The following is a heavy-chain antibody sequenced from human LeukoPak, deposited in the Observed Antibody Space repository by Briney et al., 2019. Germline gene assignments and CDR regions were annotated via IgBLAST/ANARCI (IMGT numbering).Heavy chain of an antibody. V-gene: IGHV1-18*01. J-gene: IGHJ4*02. CDR1: AYSFVLYG. CDR2: ISTYNGNT. D-gene: IGHD4-17*01. Sequence: ASVKVSCKASAYSFVLYGISWVRQAPGQGPEWMGWISTYNGNTKYAEKFQGRVTMTTDTPTSTAYMELRSLRSDDTAVYYCARDEDYGIFVNVDYWGQGTLVTVSS. CDR3: ARDEDYGIFVNVDY.